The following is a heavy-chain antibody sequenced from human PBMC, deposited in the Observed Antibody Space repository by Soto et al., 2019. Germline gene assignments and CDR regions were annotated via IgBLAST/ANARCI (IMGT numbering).Heavy chain of an antibody. CDR3: ARDGYSSLGNHNYYFDY. CDR2: IFYSGST. Sequence: SETLSLTCTVSGGSISSGGYYWSWIRQHPGKGLEWIGSIFYSGSTYYNPSLKSRVTISVDTSKNQFSLKLSSVTAADTAVYYCARDGYSSLGNHNYYFDYWGQGTLVTVSS. D-gene: IGHD6-13*01. J-gene: IGHJ4*02. V-gene: IGHV4-31*03. CDR1: GGSISSGGYY.